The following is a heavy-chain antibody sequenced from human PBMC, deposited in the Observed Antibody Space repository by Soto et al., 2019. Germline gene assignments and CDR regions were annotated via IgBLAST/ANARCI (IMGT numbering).Heavy chain of an antibody. V-gene: IGHV3-30*18. Sequence: QVQLVESGGGVVQPGRSLRLSCAASGFTFSSYGMHWVCQAPGKGLEWVAVISYDGSNKYYADSVKGRFTISRDNSKNPLYLQMNSLRAEDTAVYYCAKDEGYCSGGSCYSGYWHAFDIWGQGTMVTVSS. D-gene: IGHD2-15*01. CDR2: ISYDGSNK. CDR1: GFTFSSYG. J-gene: IGHJ3*02. CDR3: AKDEGYCSGGSCYSGYWHAFDI.